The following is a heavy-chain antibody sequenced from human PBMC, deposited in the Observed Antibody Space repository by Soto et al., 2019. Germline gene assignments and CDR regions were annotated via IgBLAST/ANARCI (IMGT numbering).Heavy chain of an antibody. D-gene: IGHD6-13*01. Sequence: PVGSLRLSCAASGFTFRSYDMHWVRQATGKGLEWVSAIGTAGDTYYPGSVKGRFTISRENAKNSLYLQMNSLRAEDTAVYYCANPDIAAAPGNYWGQGTLVTVSS. J-gene: IGHJ4*02. CDR2: IGTAGDT. V-gene: IGHV3-13*01. CDR1: GFTFRSYD. CDR3: ANPDIAAAPGNY.